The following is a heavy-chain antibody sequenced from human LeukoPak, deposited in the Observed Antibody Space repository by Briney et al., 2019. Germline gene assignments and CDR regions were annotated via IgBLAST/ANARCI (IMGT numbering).Heavy chain of an antibody. D-gene: IGHD3-22*01. J-gene: IGHJ4*02. CDR2: LSSSSSYI. V-gene: IGHV3-21*01. Sequence: GGSLRLSCAASGFDVSRNFMSWVRQAPGKGLEWVSSLSSSSSYIYYADSVKGRFTISRDNAKNSLYLQMNSLRAEDTAVYYCAGGYYHSGGYFFDYWGQGTLVTASS. CDR1: GFDVSRNF. CDR3: AGGYYHSGGYFFDY.